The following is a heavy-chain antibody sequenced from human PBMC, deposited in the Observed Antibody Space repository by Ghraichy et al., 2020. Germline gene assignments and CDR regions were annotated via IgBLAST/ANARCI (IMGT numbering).Heavy chain of an antibody. D-gene: IGHD3-3*01. Sequence: SETLSLTCTVSGGSISSSSYYWGWIRQPPGKGLEWIGNIYYSGSTYYNPSLKSRVTISVDTSKNQFSLKLSSVTAADTAVYYCARHVDYDFWSGYYFDYWGQVTLVTVSS. V-gene: IGHV4-39*01. J-gene: IGHJ4*02. CDR2: IYYSGST. CDR1: GGSISSSSYY. CDR3: ARHVDYDFWSGYYFDY.